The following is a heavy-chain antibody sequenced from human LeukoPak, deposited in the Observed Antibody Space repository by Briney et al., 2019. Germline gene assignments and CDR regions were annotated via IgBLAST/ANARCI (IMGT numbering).Heavy chain of an antibody. V-gene: IGHV3-48*01. J-gene: IGHJ4*02. CDR1: GFTFNTYT. CDR2: ISGSSGII. Sequence: GGSLRLSCAASGFTFNTYTMNWVRQAPGKGLEWVSYISGSSGIIDYADSVRGRFTISRDNSKNTLYLQMNSLRAEDTAVYYCARDGAIAVAGEIFDYWGQGTLVTVSS. CDR3: ARDGAIAVAGEIFDY. D-gene: IGHD6-19*01.